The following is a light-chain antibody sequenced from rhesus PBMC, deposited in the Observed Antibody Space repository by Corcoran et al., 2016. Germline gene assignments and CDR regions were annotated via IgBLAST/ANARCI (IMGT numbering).Light chain of an antibody. CDR2: RGS. CDR1: QSLLHSDGRTY. V-gene: IGKV2-70*01. CDR3: VQALETPFT. Sequence: DIVMTQTPPSLSVTPGEPASISCTSSQSLLHSDGRTYLYWYLQKSGQPPRLLFIRGSNRVSRVTDRFSGSGSGTDCTWKISRVEPEDFGIYYCVQALETPFTFGPGTKLDIK. J-gene: IGKJ3*01.